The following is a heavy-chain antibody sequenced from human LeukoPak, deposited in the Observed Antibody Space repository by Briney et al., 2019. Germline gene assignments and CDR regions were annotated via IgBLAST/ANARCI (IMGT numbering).Heavy chain of an antibody. CDR1: GGSISGCC. CDR3: ARDRGGLMVRGVRSNGPDAFDI. V-gene: IGHV4-59*01. D-gene: IGHD3-10*01. Sequence: PSETLSLTCTVSGGSISGCCWSWIRQPPGKGLEWIGYVYYSGSTNYNPSLKSRVTISVDTSNNQFSLNLNSVTAADTAVYYCARDRGGLMVRGVRSNGPDAFDIWGQGTMVTVSS. CDR2: VYYSGST. J-gene: IGHJ3*02.